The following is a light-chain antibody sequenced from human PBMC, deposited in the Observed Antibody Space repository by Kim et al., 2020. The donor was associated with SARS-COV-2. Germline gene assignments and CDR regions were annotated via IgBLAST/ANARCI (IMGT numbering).Light chain of an antibody. Sequence: PGKTARISGGGNNIGTKRVHWYQQRPGQAPVLVISYDRDRPSGIPERISGSNSGNTATLTISRVEAGDEADYYCQVWDSSDDHHVVFGGGTQLTVL. CDR3: QVWDSSDDHHVV. V-gene: IGLV3-21*04. CDR2: YDR. J-gene: IGLJ2*01. CDR1: NIGTKR.